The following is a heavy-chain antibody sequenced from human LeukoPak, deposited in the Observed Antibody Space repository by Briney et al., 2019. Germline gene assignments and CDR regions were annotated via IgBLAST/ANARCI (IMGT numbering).Heavy chain of an antibody. CDR2: INSDGTTT. J-gene: IGHJ4*02. D-gene: IGHD5-18*01. Sequence: PGGSLRLSCAASGFTLNNYWMHWGRQAPGMGLVWVSHINSDGTTTRYADSVKGRFTISRDNAKNTLYLQMNSLRAEETAVYYCATSGYSYGWYYFDFWGQGTLVTVSS. V-gene: IGHV3-74*01. CDR1: GFTLNNYW. CDR3: ATSGYSYGWYYFDF.